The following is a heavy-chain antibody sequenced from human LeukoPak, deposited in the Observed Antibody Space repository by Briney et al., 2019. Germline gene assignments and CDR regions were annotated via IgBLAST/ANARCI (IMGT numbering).Heavy chain of an antibody. CDR3: AISRGIAVAQRSYYFDY. V-gene: IGHV4-59*08. D-gene: IGHD6-19*01. CDR1: GGSISSYY. CDR2: IYYSGST. J-gene: IGHJ4*02. Sequence: SETLSLTCTVSGGSISSYYWSWIRQPPGKGLEWIGYIYYSGSTNYNPSLKSRVTISVDTSKNQFSLKLSSVTAADTAVYYCAISRGIAVAQRSYYFDYWGQGTLVTVSS.